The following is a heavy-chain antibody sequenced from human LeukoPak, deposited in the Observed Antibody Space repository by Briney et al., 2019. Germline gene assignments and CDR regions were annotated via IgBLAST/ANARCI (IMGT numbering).Heavy chain of an antibody. CDR3: ARSGGYGWDY. D-gene: IGHD5-12*01. Sequence: GGSLRLSCAASGFTFSSYGMHWVRQAPGKGLEWVAVISDDGNNKYYVDSVKGRFTISRDNSKNTLYLQMDSLRVDDTAVYYCARSGGYGWDYWGQGAVVTVSS. CDR1: GFTFSSYG. J-gene: IGHJ4*02. V-gene: IGHV3-30*03. CDR2: ISDDGNNK.